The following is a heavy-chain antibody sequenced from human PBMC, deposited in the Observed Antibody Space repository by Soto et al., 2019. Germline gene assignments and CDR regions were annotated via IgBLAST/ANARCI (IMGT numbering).Heavy chain of an antibody. CDR2: IIPIFGTA. CDR3: AREHTYYYDSSGYYPYYFDY. Sequence: SVKVSCKASGGTFSSYAISWVRQAPGQGLEWMGGIIPIFGTANYAQKFQGRVTITADESTSTAYMELSSLRSEDTAVYYCAREHTYYYDSSGYYPYYFDYWGQGTLVTVSS. V-gene: IGHV1-69*13. D-gene: IGHD3-22*01. CDR1: GGTFSSYA. J-gene: IGHJ4*02.